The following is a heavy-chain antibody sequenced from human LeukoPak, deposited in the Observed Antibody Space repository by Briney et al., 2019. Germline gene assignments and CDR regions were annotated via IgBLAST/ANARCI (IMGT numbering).Heavy chain of an antibody. Sequence: PSQTLSLTCAVSGGSISSGGYSWSWIRQPPGKGLEWIGYIYHSGSTYYNPSLKSRVTISVDRSKNQFSLKLSSVTAADTAVYYCALPAAIQWGFDYWGQGTLVTVSS. CDR3: ALPAAIQWGFDY. V-gene: IGHV4-30-2*01. J-gene: IGHJ4*02. D-gene: IGHD2-2*01. CDR2: IYHSGST. CDR1: GGSISSGGYS.